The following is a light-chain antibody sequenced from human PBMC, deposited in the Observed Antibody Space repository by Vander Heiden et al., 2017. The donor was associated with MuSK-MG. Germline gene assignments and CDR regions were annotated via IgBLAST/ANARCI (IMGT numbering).Light chain of an antibody. Sequence: DIQMTQSPSSLSASLGDRVTITCRASQGIGNSLAWYQQKPGKAPKLLLSDASRLSGSGSGTAFTITISSMEPADFGIYYCRHEDNVPITFGQGTRVDSK. J-gene: IGKJ5*01. CDR3: RHEDNVPIT. CDR1: QGIGNS. V-gene: IGKV1-NL1*01. CDR2: D.